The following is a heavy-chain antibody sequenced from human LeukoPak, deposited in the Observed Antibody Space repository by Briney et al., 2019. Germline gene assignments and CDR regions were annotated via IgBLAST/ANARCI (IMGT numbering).Heavy chain of an antibody. D-gene: IGHD3-10*01. CDR2: ITSNGGST. CDR1: GFTFSTNS. V-gene: IGHV3-64*04. CDR3: ARDYYAGRGWLDP. J-gene: IGHJ5*02. Sequence: PGGSLRLSCSASGFTFSTNSMHWVRQAPGKGLEFVSAITSNGGSTYYADSVKGGFTISRDNSKNTVYLQMNSLRVDDTAVYYCARDYYAGRGWLDPWGQGTLVTVSS.